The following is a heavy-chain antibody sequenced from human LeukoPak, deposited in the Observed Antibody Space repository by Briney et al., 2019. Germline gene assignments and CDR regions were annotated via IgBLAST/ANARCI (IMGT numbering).Heavy chain of an antibody. CDR2: IYTSGST. CDR1: GGSFSGYY. CDR3: AREHLRYYYDSSGSFDY. Sequence: SETLSLTCAVYGGSFSGYYWSWIRQPPGKGLEWIGRIYTSGSTNYNPSLKSRVTISVDTSKNQFSLKLSSVTAADTAVYYCAREHLRYYYDSSGSFDYWGQGTLVTVSS. J-gene: IGHJ4*02. V-gene: IGHV4-59*10. D-gene: IGHD3-22*01.